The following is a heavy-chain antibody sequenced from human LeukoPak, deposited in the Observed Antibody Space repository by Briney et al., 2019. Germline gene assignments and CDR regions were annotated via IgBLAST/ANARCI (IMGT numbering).Heavy chain of an antibody. J-gene: IGHJ6*02. D-gene: IGHD2-15*01. CDR3: ARDAPVVAATYYYYYYGMGV. V-gene: IGHV3-21*01. CDR2: ISSSSSYI. CDR1: GFTFSSYS. Sequence: PGGSLRLSCAASGFTFSSYSMNWVRQAPGKGLEWVSSISSSSSYIYYADSVKGRFTISRDNAKNSLYLQMNSLRAEDTAVYYCARDAPVVAATYYYYYYGMGVWGQGTTVTVSS.